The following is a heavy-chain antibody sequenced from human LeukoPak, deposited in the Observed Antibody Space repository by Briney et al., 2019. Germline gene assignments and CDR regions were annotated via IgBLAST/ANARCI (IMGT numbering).Heavy chain of an antibody. J-gene: IGHJ3*02. CDR1: GYTLTELS. V-gene: IGHV1-69*05. D-gene: IGHD3-22*01. CDR2: IIPIFGTA. Sequence: SVKVSCKVSGYTLTELSMHWVRQAPGKGLEWMGEIIPIFGTANYAQKFQGRVTITTDESTCTAYMELSSLRSEDTAVYYCARELLNYYDSCGYPTGAFDIWGKGTMVTVSS. CDR3: ARELLNYYDSCGYPTGAFDI.